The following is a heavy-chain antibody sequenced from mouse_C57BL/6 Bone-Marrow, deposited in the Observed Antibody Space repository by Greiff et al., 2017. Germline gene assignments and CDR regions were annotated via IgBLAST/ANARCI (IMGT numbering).Heavy chain of an antibody. V-gene: IGHV1-50*01. CDR2: IDPSDSYT. D-gene: IGHD1-1*01. CDR3: ARALYYGSTYYAMDY. CDR1: GYTFTSYW. Sequence: QVQLQQPGAELVKPGASVKLSCKASGYTFTSYWMQWVKQRPGQGLEWIGEIDPSDSYTNYNQKFKGKATLTVDTSSSTAYMQLSSLTSEYSAVYYCARALYYGSTYYAMDYWGQGTSVTVSS. J-gene: IGHJ4*01.